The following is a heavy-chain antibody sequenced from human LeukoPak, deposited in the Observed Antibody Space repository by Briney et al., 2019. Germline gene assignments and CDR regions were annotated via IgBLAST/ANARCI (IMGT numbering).Heavy chain of an antibody. J-gene: IGHJ6*02. CDR3: TREARYGSDWYASMDV. Sequence: GASVKVSCKASGYTFTGYYMHWVRQAPGQRLEWLGWIHVGNGNTDYSQKFQGRVTLTRETSANTAYMDLSSLRSEDTALYYCTREARYGSDWYASMDVWGQGTTVTVSS. CDR1: GYTFTGYY. D-gene: IGHD6-13*01. V-gene: IGHV1-3*01. CDR2: IHVGNGNT.